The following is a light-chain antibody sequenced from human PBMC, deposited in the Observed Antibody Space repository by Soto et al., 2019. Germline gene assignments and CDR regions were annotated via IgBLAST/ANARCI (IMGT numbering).Light chain of an antibody. V-gene: IGKV3-11*01. CDR3: QQTSSWPPEIT. CDR1: QSVPRH. J-gene: IGKJ5*01. Sequence: EIVLTQSPASLSLSPGETATVSCRSSQSVPRHLAWYQQRPGLAPRLLIYDSSSRATGIPDRFSGSGSGTDFTLTISSLEPEDFAVYYCQQTSSWPPEITFGQGTRLEIK. CDR2: DSS.